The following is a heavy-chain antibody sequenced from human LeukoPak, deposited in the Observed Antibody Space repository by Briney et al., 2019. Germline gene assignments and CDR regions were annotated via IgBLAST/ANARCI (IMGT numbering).Heavy chain of an antibody. CDR3: ARDHSGYLTYYFDY. V-gene: IGHV3-53*01. CDR2: IYSGGST. CDR1: GFTVSSNY. D-gene: IGHD3-22*01. J-gene: IGHJ4*02. Sequence: GGSLRLSCAASGFTVSSNYMSWVRQAPGKGLEWVSVIYSGGSTYYADAVKGRFTISRDNSKNTLYLQMNSLRAEDTAVYYCARDHSGYLTYYFDYWGQGTLVTVSS.